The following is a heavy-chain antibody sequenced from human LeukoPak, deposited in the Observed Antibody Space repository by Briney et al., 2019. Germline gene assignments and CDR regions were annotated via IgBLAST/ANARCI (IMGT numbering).Heavy chain of an antibody. D-gene: IGHD6-19*01. CDR3: ARHPVSASSGWYLLDY. Sequence: GGSLKISFKGSGFRFTNYWIGWVRPMPGKSLEWMGIIYPGDSETRYSPSFQGQVTMSVDRSITTAYLQWSSLKASDTAMYYCARHPVSASSGWYLLDYWGQGTLVTVSS. V-gene: IGHV5-51*01. CDR2: IYPGDSET. CDR1: GFRFTNYW. J-gene: IGHJ4*02.